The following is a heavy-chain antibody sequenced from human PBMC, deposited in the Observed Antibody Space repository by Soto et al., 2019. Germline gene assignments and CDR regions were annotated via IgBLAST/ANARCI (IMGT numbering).Heavy chain of an antibody. D-gene: IGHD3-10*01. V-gene: IGHV3-33*01. Sequence: QVHLVESGGGVVQPGRSLRLSCVASGFTFSNYAMHWVRQAPGRGLEWVAVIWDDENNKYYADSVKGRFTISRDNSKNTLHLQMNSLRPEDTALYYCARDRYGSQTLFAYWGQGTLVTVSS. CDR1: GFTFSNYA. CDR3: ARDRYGSQTLFAY. J-gene: IGHJ4*02. CDR2: IWDDENNK.